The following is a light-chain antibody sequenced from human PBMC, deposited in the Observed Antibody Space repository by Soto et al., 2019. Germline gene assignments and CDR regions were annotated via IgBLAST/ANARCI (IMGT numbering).Light chain of an antibody. CDR3: QQHNNWPTWT. V-gene: IGKV1-5*03. CDR2: KAS. J-gene: IGKJ1*01. CDR1: QSIGTW. Sequence: DIHLTQSPSSLSASVGDRVTITCRASQSIGTWLAWYQQKPGKAPKLLIYKASSLESGVPSRFSGSGSGTDFTLTISSLQAEDSAVYFCQQHNNWPTWTFGQGTKVDIK.